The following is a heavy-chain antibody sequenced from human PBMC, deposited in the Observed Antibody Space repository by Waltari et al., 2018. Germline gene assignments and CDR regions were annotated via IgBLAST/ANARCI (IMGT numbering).Heavy chain of an antibody. CDR2: ILPMFGTA. J-gene: IGHJ6*03. V-gene: IGHV1-69*13. CDR3: ARGTKYCTNGVCYHYYYMDV. D-gene: IGHD2-8*01. Sequence: QVQLVQSWAEVKKPGSSGKVSCKASGGTFSNYAITWVGQAPGQGLEWMGRILPMFGTANYAQNFQDRVTITADKSTSTGYLELSSLTSQDTAIYSCARGTKYCTNGVCYHYYYMDVWGKGTTVTISS. CDR1: GGTFSNYA.